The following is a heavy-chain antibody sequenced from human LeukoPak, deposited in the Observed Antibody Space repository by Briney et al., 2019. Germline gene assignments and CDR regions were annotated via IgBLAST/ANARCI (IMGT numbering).Heavy chain of an antibody. Sequence: GGSLRLSCASSGFTFNNYAMTWVRQAPGKGLEWVSSITASGGSTYCADSVKGRFTISRDNSKNTLYLQMSSLRAEDTALYYCARAHYSGSFGYWGQGTLVTVSS. J-gene: IGHJ4*02. CDR3: ARAHYSGSFGY. CDR2: ITASGGST. V-gene: IGHV3-23*01. CDR1: GFTFNNYA. D-gene: IGHD1-26*01.